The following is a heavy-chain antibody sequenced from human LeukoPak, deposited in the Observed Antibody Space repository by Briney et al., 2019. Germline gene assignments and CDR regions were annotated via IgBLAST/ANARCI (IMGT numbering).Heavy chain of an antibody. D-gene: IGHD1-26*01. CDR1: GFSVSSSY. Sequence: PGGPLRLSCAASGFSVSSSYMSWVRQAPGKGPEWVSVIHSGGATFYADSVKGRFTTSRDNSKNTLYLQMNTLSAEDTAVYFCARDNTVRWGSWGQGTLVTVS. CDR3: ARDNTVRWGS. V-gene: IGHV3-53*01. J-gene: IGHJ5*02. CDR2: IHSGGAT.